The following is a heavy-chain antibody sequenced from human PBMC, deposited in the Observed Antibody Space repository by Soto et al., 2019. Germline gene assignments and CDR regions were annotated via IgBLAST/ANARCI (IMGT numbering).Heavy chain of an antibody. CDR1: GGPIKTGDYY. J-gene: IGHJ4*02. D-gene: IGHD3-10*01. V-gene: IGHV4-30-4*01. Sequence: QVQLKESGPGLVKPSETLSLTCNVSGGPIKTGDYYWNWIRQPPGKGQEWIGYVFYSGATNYSPCLKSRAAISMDTSKNQFSLSLTSVTAADTAVYYCARAGFSYGHLLFWCQGNRVPVST. CDR2: VFYSGAT. CDR3: ARAGFSYGHLLF.